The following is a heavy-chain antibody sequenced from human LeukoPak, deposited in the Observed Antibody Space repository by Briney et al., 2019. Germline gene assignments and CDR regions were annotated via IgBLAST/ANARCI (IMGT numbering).Heavy chain of an antibody. CDR1: GGTFISYA. Sequence: SVKVSCKASGGTFISYAISWVRQAPGQGLEWMGGIIPIFGTANYAQKFQGRVTITADESTSTAYMELSSLRSEDTAVYYCARDRSGWYDYYFDYWGQGTLVTVSS. J-gene: IGHJ4*02. D-gene: IGHD6-19*01. CDR3: ARDRSGWYDYYFDY. CDR2: IIPIFGTA. V-gene: IGHV1-69*13.